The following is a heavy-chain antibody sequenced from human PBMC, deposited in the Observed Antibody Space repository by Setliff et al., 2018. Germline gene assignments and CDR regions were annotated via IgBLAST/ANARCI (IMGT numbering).Heavy chain of an antibody. V-gene: IGHV3-30*01. CDR1: GFTFSSHA. CDR3: AKRGDSSSWLEY. Sequence: QPGGSLRLSCAASGFTFSSHAMHWVRQAPGKGLEWVAVISYDGSNKYYADSVKGRFTISRDDSKKTLYLQINSLRAEDTAVYCAKRGDSSSWLEYWGQGTLVTVSS. D-gene: IGHD6-13*01. J-gene: IGHJ4*02. CDR2: ISYDGSNK.